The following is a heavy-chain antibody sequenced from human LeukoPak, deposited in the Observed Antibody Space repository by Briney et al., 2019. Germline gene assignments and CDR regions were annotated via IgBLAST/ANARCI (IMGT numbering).Heavy chain of an antibody. Sequence: GASVKVSCKASGYTFTSYGISWVRQAPGQGLEWMGWISAYNGNTNYAQKLQGRVTMTTDTSTSTAYMDLRSLRSDDTAVYYCARDREEFNCGGDCYSSGWFDPWGQGTLVTVSS. V-gene: IGHV1-18*01. D-gene: IGHD2-21*01. CDR1: GYTFTSYG. J-gene: IGHJ5*02. CDR3: ARDREEFNCGGDCYSSGWFDP. CDR2: ISAYNGNT.